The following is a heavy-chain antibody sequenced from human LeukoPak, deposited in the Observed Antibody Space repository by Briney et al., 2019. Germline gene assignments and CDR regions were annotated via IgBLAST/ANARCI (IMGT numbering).Heavy chain of an antibody. J-gene: IGHJ4*02. D-gene: IGHD6-13*01. CDR1: GFTFTSSA. CDR2: IVVGSGNT. CDR3: AACSDFDSSSWYYFDY. Sequence: GASVKVSCKASGFTFTSSAMQWVRQARGQRLEWIGWIVVGSGNTNYAQKFQERVTITRDMSTSTAYMELSSLSSEDTAVYYCAACSDFDSSSWYYFDYWGQGTLVTVSS. V-gene: IGHV1-58*02.